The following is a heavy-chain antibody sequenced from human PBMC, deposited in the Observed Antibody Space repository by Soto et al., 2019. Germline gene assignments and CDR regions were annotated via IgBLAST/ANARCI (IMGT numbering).Heavy chain of an antibody. J-gene: IGHJ4*02. D-gene: IGHD5-12*01. CDR3: AKEIRVVATALPHDY. CDR2: ISVSGGST. CDR1: GFTFTNAW. V-gene: IGHV3-23*01. Sequence: GGSLRLSCAASGFTFTNAWINWVRQAPGKGLEWVSAISVSGGSTYYADSVKGRFTISRDNSKNTLYLQMNSLRAEDTAVYYCAKEIRVVATALPHDYWGQGTLVTVSS.